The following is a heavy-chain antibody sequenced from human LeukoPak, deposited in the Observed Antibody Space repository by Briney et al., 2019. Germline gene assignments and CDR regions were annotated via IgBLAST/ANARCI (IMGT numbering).Heavy chain of an antibody. J-gene: IGHJ3*02. CDR1: GHSVSSNSAA. D-gene: IGHD2-21*02. CDR2: TYCRSKWYN. V-gene: IGHV6-1*01. CDR3: ARERVLQSLVVTAIPHDLDI. Sequence: QTLSLTCAISGHSVSSNSAAWNWSRHSPSRGLEWLGRTYCRSKWYNDYAVSVKSRITINPDTSKNQFSLQLNSVTPEDTAVYYCARERVLQSLVVTAIPHDLDICGQRTMVTVSS.